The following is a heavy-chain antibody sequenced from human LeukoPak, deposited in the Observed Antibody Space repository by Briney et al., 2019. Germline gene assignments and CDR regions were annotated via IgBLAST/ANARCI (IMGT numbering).Heavy chain of an antibody. D-gene: IGHD4-17*01. CDR1: GFTFSSYA. Sequence: PGGSLRLSCAASGFTFSSYAMSWVRQAPGKGLEWVSAISGSGGSTYYADSVKGRFTIPRDNSKNTLYLQMNSLRAEDTAVYYCAKDRRERYGDYVFDYWGQGTLVTVSS. CDR3: AKDRRERYGDYVFDY. J-gene: IGHJ4*02. CDR2: ISGSGGST. V-gene: IGHV3-23*01.